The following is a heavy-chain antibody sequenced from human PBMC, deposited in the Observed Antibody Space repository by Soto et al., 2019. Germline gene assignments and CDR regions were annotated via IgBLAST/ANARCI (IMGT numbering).Heavy chain of an antibody. CDR1: GFTFSSYA. Sequence: SGGSLRLSCAASGFTFSSYAMHWVRQAPGKGLEWVAVISYDGSNKYYADSVKGRFTISRDNSKSTLYLQMNSLRAEDTAVYYCASSLGSSWTNWFDPWGQGTLVTVS. CDR3: ASSLGSSWTNWFDP. J-gene: IGHJ5*02. D-gene: IGHD6-13*01. V-gene: IGHV3-30-3*01. CDR2: ISYDGSNK.